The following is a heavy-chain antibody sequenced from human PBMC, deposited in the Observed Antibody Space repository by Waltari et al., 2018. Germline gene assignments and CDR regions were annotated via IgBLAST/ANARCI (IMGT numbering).Heavy chain of an antibody. Sequence: QVQLQQWGAGLLKPSETLSLTCVVSGGSFSGYYWSGLRQPPGTGLEWIGEINHSGRTNYNPSLKSRVTISIDTSKIQFSLKLRSVTVADTAVYYCARANTIFGVIRTWYYMDVWGKGTPVTVSS. CDR1: GGSFSGYY. V-gene: IGHV4-34*01. D-gene: IGHD3-3*01. J-gene: IGHJ6*03. CDR2: INHSGRT. CDR3: ARANTIFGVIRTWYYMDV.